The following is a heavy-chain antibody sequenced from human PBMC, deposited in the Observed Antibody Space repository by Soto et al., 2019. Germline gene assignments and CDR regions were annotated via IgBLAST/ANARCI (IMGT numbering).Heavy chain of an antibody. V-gene: IGHV4-4*02. CDR2: IYHSGST. CDR3: ARLRADCTNGVCYSVNGYYYYYYMDV. CDR1: SGSISSSNW. Sequence: NPSETLSLTCAVSSGSISSSNWWSWVRQPPGKGLEWIGEIYHSGSTNYNPSLKSRVTISVDKSKNQFSLKLSSVTAADTAVYYCARLRADCTNGVCYSVNGYYYYYYMDVWGKGTTVTVSS. J-gene: IGHJ6*03. D-gene: IGHD2-8*01.